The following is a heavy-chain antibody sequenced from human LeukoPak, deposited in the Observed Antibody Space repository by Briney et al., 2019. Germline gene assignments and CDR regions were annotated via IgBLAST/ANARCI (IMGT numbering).Heavy chain of an antibody. CDR2: ISSSGSTI. CDR1: GFTFSDYY. J-gene: IGHJ4*02. V-gene: IGHV3-11*01. D-gene: IGHD5-18*01. CDR3: ARDQVDTAMVRDPFDY. Sequence: GGSLRLSCAASGFTFSDYYMSWSREAPGKGLERGSYISSSGSTIYYADSVKGRFTISRDNAKNSLYLQMNSLRAEDTAVYYCARDQVDTAMVRDPFDYWGQGTLVTVSS.